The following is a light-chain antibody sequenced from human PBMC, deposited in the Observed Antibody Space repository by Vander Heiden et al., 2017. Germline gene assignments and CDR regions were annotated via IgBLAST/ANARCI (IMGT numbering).Light chain of an antibody. CDR3: QHDNSYPWT. Sequence: DIQMTQSPSTLSASVGDRVTITCRASQSISTWLAWDQQKPGKAPKLRIYTASSLESGVPSRFSGSGSGTEFTLTISSLQPDDFATYYCQHDNSYPWTFGQGTKVEIK. V-gene: IGKV1-5*03. CDR1: QSISTW. J-gene: IGKJ1*01. CDR2: TAS.